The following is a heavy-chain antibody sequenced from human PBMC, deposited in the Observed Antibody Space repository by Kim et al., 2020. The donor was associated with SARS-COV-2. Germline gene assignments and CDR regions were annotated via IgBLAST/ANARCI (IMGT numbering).Heavy chain of an antibody. D-gene: IGHD3-10*01. J-gene: IGHJ6*02. Sequence: GGSLRLSCAASGFTFSSYAMHWVRQAPGKGLEWVAVISYDGSNKYYADSVKGRFTISRDNSKNTLYLQMNSLRAEDTAVYYCARDLVVRGVIITHYYYGMDVWGQGTTVTVSS. CDR1: GFTFSSYA. CDR2: ISYDGSNK. CDR3: ARDLVVRGVIITHYYYGMDV. V-gene: IGHV3-30*04.